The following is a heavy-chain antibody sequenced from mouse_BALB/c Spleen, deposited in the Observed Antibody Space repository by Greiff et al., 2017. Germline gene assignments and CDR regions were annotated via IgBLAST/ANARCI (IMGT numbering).Heavy chain of an antibody. CDR3: ARQTGPYFDY. V-gene: IGHV5-12-1*01. CDR2: ISSGGGST. Sequence: DVKLVESGGGLVKPGGSLKLSCAASGFAFSSYDMSWVRQTPEKRLEWVAYISSGGGSTYYPDTVKGRFTISRDNAKNTLYLQMSSLKSEDTAMYYCARQTGPYFDYWGQGTTLTVSS. D-gene: IGHD4-1*01. CDR1: GFAFSSYD. J-gene: IGHJ2*01.